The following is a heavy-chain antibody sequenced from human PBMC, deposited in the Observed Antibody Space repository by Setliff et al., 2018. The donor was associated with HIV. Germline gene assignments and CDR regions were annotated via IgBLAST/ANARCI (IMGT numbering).Heavy chain of an antibody. CDR1: GGSISSSSYY. D-gene: IGHD3-22*01. V-gene: IGHV4-39*07. CDR3: ARGLYYDSKSLDY. J-gene: IGHJ4*02. CDR2: MYYGGST. Sequence: SETLSLTCTVSGGSISSSSYYWGWIRQSPGKGLEWIGSMYYGGSTFYNPSLKSRVAISEDTSKNQVSPKLSSMTAADTAIYYCARGLYYDSKSLDYWGQGTLVTVSS.